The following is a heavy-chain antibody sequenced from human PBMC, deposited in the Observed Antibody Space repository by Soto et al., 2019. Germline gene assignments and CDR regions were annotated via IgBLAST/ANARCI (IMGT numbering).Heavy chain of an antibody. CDR1: GFTFSSYA. Sequence: GGSLRLSCAASGFTFSSYAMSWVRQAPGKGPEWVSAISGSGGSTYYADSVKGRFTISRDNSKNTLYLQMNSLRAEDTAVYYCAKGYFDWLLWFDYWGQGTLVTVSS. CDR2: ISGSGGST. D-gene: IGHD3-9*01. J-gene: IGHJ4*02. CDR3: AKGYFDWLLWFDY. V-gene: IGHV3-23*01.